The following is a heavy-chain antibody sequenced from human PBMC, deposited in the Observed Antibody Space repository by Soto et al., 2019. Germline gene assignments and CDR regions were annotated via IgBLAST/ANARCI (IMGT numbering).Heavy chain of an antibody. Sequence: SETLSLTCAVSGYSISSGYYWGWIRQPPGKGLEWIGSIYHSGSTYYNPSLKSRVTISVDTSKNQFSLKLSSVTAADTAVYYCAREDSRGYSLDYWGQGTLVTVSS. CDR2: IYHSGST. J-gene: IGHJ4*02. V-gene: IGHV4-38-2*02. CDR1: GYSISSGYY. CDR3: AREDSRGYSLDY. D-gene: IGHD3-22*01.